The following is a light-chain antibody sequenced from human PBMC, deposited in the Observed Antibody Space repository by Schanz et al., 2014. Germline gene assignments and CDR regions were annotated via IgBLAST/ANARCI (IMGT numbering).Light chain of an antibody. Sequence: DIQLTQSPSSLSAYVGDRVTVACRASQNIATYLNWYQQRPGKPPKLLIYSASGLQSGVPSRFSGSGSGTDFTLTISSLQPEDFATYFCQQGYTTPPSFGQGTKLEIK. V-gene: IGKV1-39*01. J-gene: IGKJ2*01. CDR3: QQGYTTPPS. CDR1: QNIATY. CDR2: SAS.